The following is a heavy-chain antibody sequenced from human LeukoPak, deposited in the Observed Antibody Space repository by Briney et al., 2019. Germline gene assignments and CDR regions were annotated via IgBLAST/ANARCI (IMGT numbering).Heavy chain of an antibody. CDR2: IYHSGTT. Sequence: PSQTLSLTCAVSGGSISSGDFSWSWIRQPPGKGLGWIGYIYHSGTTYYSPSLKSRVTMSVDRSKNQFSLRLSSVTAADTAVYYCARVSGSLGYWGQGTLVTVSS. D-gene: IGHD1-26*01. J-gene: IGHJ4*02. CDR1: GGSISSGDFS. CDR3: ARVSGSLGY. V-gene: IGHV4-30-2*01.